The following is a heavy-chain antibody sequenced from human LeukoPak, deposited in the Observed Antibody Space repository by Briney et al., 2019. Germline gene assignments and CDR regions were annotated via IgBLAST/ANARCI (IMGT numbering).Heavy chain of an antibody. D-gene: IGHD3-16*02. CDR1: GFTVDSYY. Sequence: PGGSLRLSCVASGFTVDSYYMNWVRQAPGQGLEWVSVLYSGGSKYYADSVKGRFTISRDNSKNTLYLQMSSLRAEDTAVYYCARVGVWGSYRYFDYWGQGTLVTVSS. V-gene: IGHV3-53*01. CDR2: LYSGGSK. CDR3: ARVGVWGSYRYFDY. J-gene: IGHJ4*02.